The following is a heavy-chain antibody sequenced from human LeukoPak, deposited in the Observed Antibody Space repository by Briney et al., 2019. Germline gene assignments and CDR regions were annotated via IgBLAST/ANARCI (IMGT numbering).Heavy chain of an antibody. V-gene: IGHV1-46*01. CDR1: GYTFTSYY. Sequence: ASVKVSCKASGYTFTSYYMHWVRQAPGQGLEWRGIINPSGGRTSYAQKFQGRVTMTRDTSTSTVYMELSSLRSEDTAVYYCARDASNWYFDLWGRGTLVTVSS. CDR2: INPSGGRT. J-gene: IGHJ2*01. D-gene: IGHD6-6*01. CDR3: ARDASNWYFDL.